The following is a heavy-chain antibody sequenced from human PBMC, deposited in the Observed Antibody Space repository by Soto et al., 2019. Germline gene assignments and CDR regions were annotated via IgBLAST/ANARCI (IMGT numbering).Heavy chain of an antibody. Sequence: PSETLSLACAVSGGSISSGGYSWSWIRQPPGKGLEWIGYIYHSGSTYYNPSLKSRVTISVDRSKNQFSLKLSSVTAADTAVYYCARRGIAAAGHLSRKYYYYGMDVWGQGTTVTVSS. J-gene: IGHJ6*02. CDR2: IYHSGST. V-gene: IGHV4-30-2*01. CDR1: GGSISSGGYS. CDR3: ARRGIAAAGHLSRKYYYYGMDV. D-gene: IGHD6-13*01.